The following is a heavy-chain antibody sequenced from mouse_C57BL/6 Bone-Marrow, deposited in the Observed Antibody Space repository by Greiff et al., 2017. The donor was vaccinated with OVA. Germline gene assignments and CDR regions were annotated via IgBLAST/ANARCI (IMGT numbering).Heavy chain of an antibody. J-gene: IGHJ3*01. CDR1: GYTFTDYN. D-gene: IGHD1-1*01. CDR3: ARSDGSSSWFAY. Sequence: VQLQQSGPELVKPGASVKIPCKASGYTFTDYNMDWVKQSHGKSLEWVGDIYPNNGGTIYNQKFKGKATLTVDKSSSTAYMELRSLTSEDTAVYYCARSDGSSSWFAYWGQGTLVTVSA. V-gene: IGHV1-18*01. CDR2: IYPNNGGT.